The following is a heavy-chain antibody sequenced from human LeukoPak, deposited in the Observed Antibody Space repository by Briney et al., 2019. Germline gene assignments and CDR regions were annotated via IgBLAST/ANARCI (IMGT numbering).Heavy chain of an antibody. CDR3: ARDQEAFDY. V-gene: IGHV1-46*01. CDR1: GYTFTNYY. Sequence: GASVKVSCKASGYTFTNYYMHWVRQAPGHGPEWMGIINSSGGSTSYAQKFQGRVTMTRDTSTSTVHMKLSGLRSEDTAVYYCARDQEAFDYWGQGTLVTVSS. CDR2: INSSGGST. J-gene: IGHJ4*02.